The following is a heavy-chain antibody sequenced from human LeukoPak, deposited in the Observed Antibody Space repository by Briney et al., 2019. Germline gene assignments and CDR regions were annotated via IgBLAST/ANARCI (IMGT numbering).Heavy chain of an antibody. CDR2: INPNSGGT. CDR3: ARDLGYCSGGSCYPYFQH. J-gene: IGHJ1*01. Sequence: ASVKVSCKASGYTFTGYYMHWVRQAPGQGLEWMGWINPNSGGTNYAQKFQGRVTMARDTSISTAYMELSRLRSDDTAVYYCARDLGYCSGGSCYPYFQHWGQGTLVTVSS. D-gene: IGHD2-15*01. V-gene: IGHV1-2*02. CDR1: GYTFTGYY.